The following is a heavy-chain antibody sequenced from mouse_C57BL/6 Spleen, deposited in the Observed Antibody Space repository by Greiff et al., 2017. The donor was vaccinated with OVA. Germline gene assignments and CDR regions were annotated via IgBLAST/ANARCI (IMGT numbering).Heavy chain of an antibody. CDR3: ARGGYGSSYDFDY. CDR2: ISDGGSYT. J-gene: IGHJ2*01. CDR1: GFTFSSYA. V-gene: IGHV5-4*03. Sequence: EVNLVESGGGLVKPGGSLKLSCAASGFTFSSYAMSWVRQTPEKRLEWVATISDGGSYTYYPANVKGRFTISRDNAKNNLYLQMSHLKSEDTAMYYCARGGYGSSYDFDYWGQGTTHTVSS. D-gene: IGHD1-1*01.